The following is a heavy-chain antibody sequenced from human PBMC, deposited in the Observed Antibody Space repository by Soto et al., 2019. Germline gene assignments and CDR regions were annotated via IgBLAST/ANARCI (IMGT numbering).Heavy chain of an antibody. CDR2: IYSGAST. Sequence: GGSLRLSCVASGFTFSDYNMNWIRQAPGKGLEWLSIIYSGASTYYAGSVKGRFTISRDSSKNTIYLQMNSLGADDTAVYYCVRDRFTVFGVAENRFDPWGQGTLVTVSS. J-gene: IGHJ5*02. V-gene: IGHV3-66*01. D-gene: IGHD3-3*01. CDR1: GFTFSDYN. CDR3: VRDRFTVFGVAENRFDP.